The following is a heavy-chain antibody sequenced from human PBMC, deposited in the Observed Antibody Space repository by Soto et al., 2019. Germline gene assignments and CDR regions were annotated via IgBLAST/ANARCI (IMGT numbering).Heavy chain of an antibody. CDR1: GYLISSGYY. Sequence: SETLSLTCSVSGYLISSGYYWGWVRQTPGKGLEWLGSIDYSGRTYKNPSLKSRVSASVDLSKNQFSLNLRSVTAADTAVYFCARDLGSGYDSYYFDYWGQGTLVTVSS. D-gene: IGHD3-22*01. V-gene: IGHV4-38-2*02. CDR3: ARDLGSGYDSYYFDY. CDR2: IDYSGRT. J-gene: IGHJ4*02.